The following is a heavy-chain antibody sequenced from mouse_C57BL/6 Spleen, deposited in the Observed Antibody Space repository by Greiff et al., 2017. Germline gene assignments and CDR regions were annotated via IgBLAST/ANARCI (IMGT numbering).Heavy chain of an antibody. V-gene: IGHV1-55*01. J-gene: IGHJ4*01. Sequence: QVQLQQPGAELVKPGASVKMSCKASGYTFTSYWITWVKQRPGQGLEWIGDIYPGSGSTNYNEKFKSKATLTVDTSSITAYMQLSSLTSEDSAVYYCARYYSNYEDYYAMDYWGQGTSVTVSS. D-gene: IGHD2-5*01. CDR3: ARYYSNYEDYYAMDY. CDR1: GYTFTSYW. CDR2: IYPGSGST.